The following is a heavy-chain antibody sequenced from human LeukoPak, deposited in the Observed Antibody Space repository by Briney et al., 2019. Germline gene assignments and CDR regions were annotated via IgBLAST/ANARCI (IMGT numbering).Heavy chain of an antibody. Sequence: GASVTVSFKASGYTFTSYDINWVRQATGQGLEWMGWMNPNSGNTGYAQKFQGRVTMTRNTSISTAYMELSSLRSEDTAVYYCARDSAAAGIVDYWGQGTLVTVSS. CDR3: ARDSAAAGIVDY. D-gene: IGHD6-13*01. V-gene: IGHV1-8*01. J-gene: IGHJ4*02. CDR2: MNPNSGNT. CDR1: GYTFTSYD.